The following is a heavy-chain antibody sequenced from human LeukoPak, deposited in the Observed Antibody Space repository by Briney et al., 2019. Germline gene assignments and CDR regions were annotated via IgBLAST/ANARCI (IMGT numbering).Heavy chain of an antibody. CDR3: AKDIRRSSGGYRDYYYGMDV. CDR2: ICGNGAKT. CDR1: GFTFSSYG. Sequence: GGSLRLSCEASGFTFSSYGTSWVRQAPGKGLEWVSTICGNGAKTYCADSVNARFTISRDNSKNTLYLQMNSLRAEDTAVYYCAKDIRRSSGGYRDYYYGMDVWGQGTTVTVSS. V-gene: IGHV3-23*01. J-gene: IGHJ6*02. D-gene: IGHD2-15*01.